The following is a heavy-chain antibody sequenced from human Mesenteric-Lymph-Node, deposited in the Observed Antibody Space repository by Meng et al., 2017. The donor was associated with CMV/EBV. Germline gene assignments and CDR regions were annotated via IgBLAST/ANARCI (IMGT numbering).Heavy chain of an antibody. CDR2: FNWNGDRT. CDR3: ARDPNLGYFDY. V-gene: IGHV3-20*04. D-gene: IGHD6-13*01. CDR1: GLTFVDYG. J-gene: IGHJ4*02. Sequence: GGSLRLSCTASGLTFVDYGMSWARQVPGKGLEWVAAFNWNGDRTAYADSMKGRFTISRDNAKNSLYLEMNSLRAEDTALYYCARDPNLGYFDYWGQGVLVTVSS.